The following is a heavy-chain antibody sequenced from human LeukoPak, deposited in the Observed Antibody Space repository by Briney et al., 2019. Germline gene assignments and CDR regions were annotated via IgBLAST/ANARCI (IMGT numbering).Heavy chain of an antibody. Sequence: SETLSLTCTIYGGSCDDYYCTWIRQPPGKGLEWIGEIHPSGTFYYNSSLRSRATISIDTSKTQFSLRLTPVTAADTAFYYCARGRDRSKAGDHWGQGTLVTVSS. J-gene: IGHJ4*02. CDR1: GGSCDDYY. CDR3: ARGRDRSKAGDH. CDR2: IHPSGTF. V-gene: IGHV4-34*01. D-gene: IGHD5-24*01.